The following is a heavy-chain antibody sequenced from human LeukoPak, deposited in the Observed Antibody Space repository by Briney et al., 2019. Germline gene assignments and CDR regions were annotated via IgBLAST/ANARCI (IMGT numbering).Heavy chain of an antibody. V-gene: IGHV5-51*01. CDR1: GYSFSTYW. CDR2: IYPGDSDT. Sequence: GESLKISCKGSGYSFSTYWIGWVRQLPGKGLEWMGIIYPGDSDTRYSPSFQGHVTISVDKSISTAYLQWSSLKASDTAMYYCARSYDSSGYYYHYWGQGTLVTVSS. CDR3: ARSYDSSGYYYHY. J-gene: IGHJ4*02. D-gene: IGHD3-22*01.